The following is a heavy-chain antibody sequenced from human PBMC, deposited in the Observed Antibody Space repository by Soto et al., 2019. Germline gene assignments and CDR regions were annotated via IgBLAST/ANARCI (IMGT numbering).Heavy chain of an antibody. Sequence: SETLSLTCTVSGGSIISYYWSWIRQPPGKGLEWIGYIYYSGSTKYNPSLKSRVTISVDTSKNQFSLNLSSVTAADTAVYYCARRYSSGFDYWGQGTLVTVSS. D-gene: IGHD6-19*01. CDR1: GGSIISYY. J-gene: IGHJ4*02. V-gene: IGHV4-59*08. CDR2: IYYSGST. CDR3: ARRYSSGFDY.